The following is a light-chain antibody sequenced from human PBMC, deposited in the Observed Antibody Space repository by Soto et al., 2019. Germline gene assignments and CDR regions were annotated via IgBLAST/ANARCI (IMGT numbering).Light chain of an antibody. CDR2: DVS. V-gene: IGLV2-14*03. Sequence: QSALXQPASVSGSPGQSITISCTGTSSDVGGYNYVSWYQQHPGRAPKLLIYDVSNRPSGVSNRFSGSKSGNTASLTISGLQAEDEADYYCNSYRSSSTRYVFGSGTKVTVL. CDR3: NSYRSSSTRYV. J-gene: IGLJ1*01. CDR1: SSDVGGYNY.